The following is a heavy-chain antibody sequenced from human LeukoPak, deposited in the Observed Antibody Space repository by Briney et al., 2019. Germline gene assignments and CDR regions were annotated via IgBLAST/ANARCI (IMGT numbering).Heavy chain of an antibody. J-gene: IGHJ4*02. Sequence: SGPTLVKPTQTLTLTCTFSGFSLSTSGVGVGWIRQPPGKALEWPALIYWNDDKRYSPSLKSRLTITKDTSKNQVVLTMTNMDPVDTATYYCAHRSAVAGSFLRMGYFDYWGQGTLVTVSS. CDR3: AHRSAVAGSFLRMGYFDY. CDR2: IYWNDDK. CDR1: GFSLSTSGVG. D-gene: IGHD6-19*01. V-gene: IGHV2-5*01.